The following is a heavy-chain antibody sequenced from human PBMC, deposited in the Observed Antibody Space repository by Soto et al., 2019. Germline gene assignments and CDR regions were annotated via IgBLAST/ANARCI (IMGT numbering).Heavy chain of an antibody. J-gene: IGHJ6*03. CDR1: GYTFTSCD. CDR3: ARYPIDYYYYYYMDV. Sequence: ASVKVSCKASGYTFTSCDINWVRQATGQGLEWMGWMNPNSGNTGYAQKFQGRVTMTRNTSISTAYMELSSLRSEDTAVYYCARYPIDYYYYYYMDVWGKGTTVTVSS. CDR2: MNPNSGNT. V-gene: IGHV1-8*01.